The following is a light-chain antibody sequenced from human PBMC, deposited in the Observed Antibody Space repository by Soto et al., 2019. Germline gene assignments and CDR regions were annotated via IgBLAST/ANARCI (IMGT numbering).Light chain of an antibody. CDR2: NAS. CDR3: QQRGDWPPIT. Sequence: DIVLTQSPDTLSLSPGNRATLSCRASQSVSTFLAWFQQKPGQPPRLLIYNASNRTTGIPARFSGSGSGTDFTLTVRSLEPEDFAVYYCQQRGDWPPITFGQGTRLEIK. J-gene: IGKJ5*01. V-gene: IGKV3-11*01. CDR1: QSVSTF.